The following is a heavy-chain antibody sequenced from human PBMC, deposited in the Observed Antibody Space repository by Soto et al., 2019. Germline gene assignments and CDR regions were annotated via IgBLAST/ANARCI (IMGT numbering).Heavy chain of an antibody. J-gene: IGHJ5*02. Sequence: ASVKISCKASGYTFTGYYMHWVRQAPGQGLEWMGWIDPNSGGTNYAQKFLGRVTMTRDTSISTAYMEVTSLNSEDTAVYYCARDPSGVSAQLNWFEPWGEGTLVTVSS. V-gene: IGHV1-2*02. CDR1: GYTFTGYY. CDR2: IDPNSGGT. D-gene: IGHD3-10*01. CDR3: ARDPSGVSAQLNWFEP.